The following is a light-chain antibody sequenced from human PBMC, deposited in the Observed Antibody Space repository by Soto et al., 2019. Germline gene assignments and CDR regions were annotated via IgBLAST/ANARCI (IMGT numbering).Light chain of an antibody. V-gene: IGLV2-14*01. Sequence: QSALTQPASVSGSPGQSITLSCTGTGSDVGGYNYVSWYQQHPGKAPKLIIFEVSNRPSGVSNRFSASKSGNTASLTISGLQADDEAVYYCSSYASITVWVFGGGTQLTVL. CDR3: SSYASITVWV. CDR1: GSDVGGYNY. J-gene: IGLJ3*02. CDR2: EVS.